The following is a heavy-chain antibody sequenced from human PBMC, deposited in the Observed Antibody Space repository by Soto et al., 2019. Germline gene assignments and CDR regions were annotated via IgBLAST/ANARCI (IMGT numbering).Heavy chain of an antibody. CDR3: ARERSRHDRSGYYRPDY. Sequence: VASVKVSCKASGDTFSSYAISWVRQAPGQGLEWMGGIIPILGTPNYAQKFQGRVTITADKSTSTAYMELSSLRSEDTAVYYCARERSRHDRSGYYRPDYWGQGTLVTVSS. CDR1: GDTFSSYA. CDR2: IIPILGTP. D-gene: IGHD3-22*01. V-gene: IGHV1-69*10. J-gene: IGHJ4*02.